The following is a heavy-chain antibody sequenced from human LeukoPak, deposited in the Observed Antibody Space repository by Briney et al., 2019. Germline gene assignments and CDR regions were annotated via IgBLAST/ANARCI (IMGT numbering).Heavy chain of an antibody. D-gene: IGHD5-18*01. CDR1: GGSITSTNY. Sequence: PSGTLSLTCGVSGGSITSTNYWTWVRQPPGKGLEWIGEINHSGSTNYNPSLKSRVTISVDTSKNQFSLKLNSVTAADTAVYYCARGAPKEIQLWLRLRGVAFDIWGQGTMVTVSS. J-gene: IGHJ3*02. CDR3: ARGAPKEIQLWLRLRGVAFDI. V-gene: IGHV4-4*02. CDR2: INHSGST.